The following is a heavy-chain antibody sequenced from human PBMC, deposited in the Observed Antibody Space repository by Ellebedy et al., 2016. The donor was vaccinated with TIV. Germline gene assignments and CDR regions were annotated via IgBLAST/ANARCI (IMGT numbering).Heavy chain of an antibody. J-gene: IGHJ4*02. D-gene: IGHD6-19*01. CDR2: IYYSGST. Sequence: SETLSLTCTVSGGSVSSGSYYWSWIRQPPGKGLEWIGYIYYSGSTNYNPSLKSRVTISVDTSKNQFSLKLSSVTAADTAVYYCARGYSSGWYTYWGQGTLVTVSS. V-gene: IGHV4-61*01. CDR1: GGSVSSGSYY. CDR3: ARGYSSGWYTY.